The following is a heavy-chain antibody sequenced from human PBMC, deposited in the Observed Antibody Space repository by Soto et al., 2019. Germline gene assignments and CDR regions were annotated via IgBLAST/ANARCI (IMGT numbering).Heavy chain of an antibody. CDR3: ARDYFYGSGKDVHSGYYHYWLDF. CDR2: IYTGGNT. D-gene: IGHD3-10*01. V-gene: IGHV3-53*01. Sequence: GVLRIFCAASGFTVTSYYMRCGRQPPGRGLEWVSPIYTGGNTTYADSAKGRFTTSSDNSENTLYLQMNSLRAEDTAVHYCARDYFYGSGKDVHSGYYHYWLDFWGQGTTVTVSS. J-gene: IGHJ6*02. CDR1: GFTVTSYY.